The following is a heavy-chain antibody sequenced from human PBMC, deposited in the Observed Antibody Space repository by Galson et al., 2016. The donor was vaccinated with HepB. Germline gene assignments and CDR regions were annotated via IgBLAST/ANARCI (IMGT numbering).Heavy chain of an antibody. V-gene: IGHV4-39*01. CDR1: GGSINSSNYY. CDR3: ARHDTLVRGVANWFDP. CDR2: MYYSGNT. D-gene: IGHD3-10*01. J-gene: IGHJ5*02. Sequence: SETLSLTCTVSGGSINSSNYYWGWIRQPPGKGLEWIGSMYYSGNTYNNPSLKSRVTISVDASRNQFSLKVSSVIAADPAVYYCARHDTLVRGVANWFDPWGQGTLVIVSS.